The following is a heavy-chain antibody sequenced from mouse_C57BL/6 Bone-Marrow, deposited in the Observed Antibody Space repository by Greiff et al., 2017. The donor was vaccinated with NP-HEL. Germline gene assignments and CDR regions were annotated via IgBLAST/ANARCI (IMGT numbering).Heavy chain of an antibody. Sequence: VESGGGLVQPGGSLKLSCAASGFTFSDYYMYWVRQTPEKRLEWVAYISNGGGSTYYPDTVKGRFTISRDNAKNTLYLQMSRLKSEDTARYYCAREDDYDALYAMDYWGQGTSVTVSS. CDR3: AREDDYDALYAMDY. CDR1: GFTFSDYY. J-gene: IGHJ4*01. D-gene: IGHD2-4*01. CDR2: ISNGGGST. V-gene: IGHV5-12*01.